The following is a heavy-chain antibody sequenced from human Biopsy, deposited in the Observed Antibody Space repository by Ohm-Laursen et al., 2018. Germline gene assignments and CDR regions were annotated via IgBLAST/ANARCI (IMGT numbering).Heavy chain of an antibody. CDR2: INHSGRT. J-gene: IGHJ6*02. D-gene: IGHD3-22*01. CDR3: VRGVDYYDPYHYYALDV. V-gene: IGHV4-34*01. Sequence: TLSLTCAVYGESFNGYYWSWIRQTPGKGLEWIGEINHSGRTNYNPSLKSRVTISVDTSKNQFSLKVRSVTAPDKAVYYCVRGVDYYDPYHYYALDVWGQGTTVTVSS. CDR1: GESFNGYY.